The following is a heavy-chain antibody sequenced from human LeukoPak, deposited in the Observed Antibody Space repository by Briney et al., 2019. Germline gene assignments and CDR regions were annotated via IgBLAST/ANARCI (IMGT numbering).Heavy chain of an antibody. J-gene: IGHJ4*02. D-gene: IGHD2-15*01. CDR1: GGTFSSYA. V-gene: IGHV1-69*04. Sequence: ASVKVSCKASGGTFSSYAISWVRQAPGQGLEWMGRIIPILGIANYAQKFQGRVTITADESTSTAYMELSSLRSEDTAVYYCAREYCSGGSCPKWGYRGQGTLVTVSS. CDR2: IIPILGIA. CDR3: AREYCSGGSCPKWGY.